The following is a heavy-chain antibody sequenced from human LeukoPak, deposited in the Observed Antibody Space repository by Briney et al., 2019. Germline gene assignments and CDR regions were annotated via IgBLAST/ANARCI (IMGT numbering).Heavy chain of an antibody. CDR2: IYYSGST. Sequence: SETLSLTCTVSGGSINSYYWSWIRQPPGKGLEWIGCIYYSGSTNYNPSLKSRVTISVDTSKSQFSLRLRSVTAADTAVYYCARREYGSGIDWGQGTLVIVSS. CDR1: GGSINSYY. J-gene: IGHJ4*02. D-gene: IGHD3-10*01. CDR3: ARREYGSGID. V-gene: IGHV4-59*01.